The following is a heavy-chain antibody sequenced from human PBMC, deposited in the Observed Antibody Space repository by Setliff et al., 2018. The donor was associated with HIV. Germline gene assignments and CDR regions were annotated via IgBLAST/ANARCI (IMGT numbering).Heavy chain of an antibody. CDR3: ASERPDIAVASPNYFDY. D-gene: IGHD6-19*01. V-gene: IGHV4-39*07. CDR1: GGSIRSRTHY. J-gene: IGHJ4*02. CDR2: MYYSWSGMYYSGSGST. Sequence: SETLSLTCPVSGGSIRSRTHYWGWIRQPPGQGLEWIGRMYYSWSGMYYSGSGSTYFNASLKSRVTISLDTSGNQFSLQLPSVTAADTALYYCASERPDIAVASPNYFDYWGQGILVTVSS.